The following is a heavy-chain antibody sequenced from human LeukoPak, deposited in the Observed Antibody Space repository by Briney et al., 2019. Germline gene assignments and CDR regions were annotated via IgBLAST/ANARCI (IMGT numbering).Heavy chain of an antibody. D-gene: IGHD3-10*01. J-gene: IGHJ6*03. Sequence: ASVKVSCKVSGYTLTELSMHWVRQAPGKGRGWMGGFDPEDGETIYAQKFQGRVTMTEDTSTDTAYMELSSLRSEDTAVYYCASLYYYGSGSYHYYYYMDVWGKGTTVTVSS. V-gene: IGHV1-24*01. CDR1: GYTLTELS. CDR3: ASLYYYGSGSYHYYYYMDV. CDR2: FDPEDGET.